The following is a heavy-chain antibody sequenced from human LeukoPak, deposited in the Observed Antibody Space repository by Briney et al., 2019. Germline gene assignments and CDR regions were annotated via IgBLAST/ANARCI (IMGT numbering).Heavy chain of an antibody. CDR1: GGFIDNHY. CDR3: ARAKPGSDSYPFFDY. CDR2: IYSSGIT. Sequence: SETLSLTCTVSGGFIDNHYWSWVRQPPGKGLEWIAYIYSSGITRYNPSLKSRVTISVDTSKNQFSLKLGSVTAADTAVYYCARAKPGSDSYPFFDYWGQGTLVTASS. V-gene: IGHV4-59*11. D-gene: IGHD5-18*01. J-gene: IGHJ4*02.